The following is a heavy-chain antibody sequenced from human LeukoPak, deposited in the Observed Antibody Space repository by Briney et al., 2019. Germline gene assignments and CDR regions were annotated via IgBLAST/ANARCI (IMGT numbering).Heavy chain of an antibody. V-gene: IGHV3-74*01. CDR2: INSDGSST. Sequence: GGSLRLSCAASGFTFSSYWMHWVRQAPGKGLVWVSRINSDGSSTSYADSVKGRFTISRDTAKNTLYLQMNSLRAEDTAVYYCARDRRSGYRGPDYWDQGTLVTVSS. J-gene: IGHJ4*02. CDR1: GFTFSSYW. D-gene: IGHD5-12*01. CDR3: ARDRRSGYRGPDY.